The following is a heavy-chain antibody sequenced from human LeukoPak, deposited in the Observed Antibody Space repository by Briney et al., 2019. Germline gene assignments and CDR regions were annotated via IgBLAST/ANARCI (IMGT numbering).Heavy chain of an antibody. D-gene: IGHD3-3*01. CDR1: GFTFSSYW. Sequence: PGGSLRLSCAASGFTFSSYWMSWVRQAPGKGREWVANIKQDGREKYYVDSVKGRFTISRDNAKNSLDLQRNSLRAEDTAVYYCARDVVDFWSGYYTNNWFDPWGQGTLVTVSS. CDR3: ARDVVDFWSGYYTNNWFDP. J-gene: IGHJ5*02. V-gene: IGHV3-7*01. CDR2: IKQDGREK.